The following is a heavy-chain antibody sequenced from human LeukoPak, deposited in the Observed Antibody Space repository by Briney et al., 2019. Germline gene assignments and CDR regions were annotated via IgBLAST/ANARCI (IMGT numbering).Heavy chain of an antibody. D-gene: IGHD6-19*01. CDR1: GGSISSYY. CDR3: ARHFDSSGWYEYFQH. V-gene: IGHV4-59*08. Sequence: SETLSLTCTVSGGSISSYYWSWIRQPPGKGLEWIGYIYYSGSTNYNPSLKSRVTISVDTSKNQFSLKLSSVTAADTAVYYCARHFDSSGWYEYFQHWGQGTLVTVSS. J-gene: IGHJ1*01. CDR2: IYYSGST.